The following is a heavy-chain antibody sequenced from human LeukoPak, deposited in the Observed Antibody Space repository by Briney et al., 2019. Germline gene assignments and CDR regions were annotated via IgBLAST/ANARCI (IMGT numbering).Heavy chain of an antibody. CDR1: GFTFSSFS. J-gene: IGHJ4*02. Sequence: GGSLRLSCAASGFTFSSFSMNWVRQAPGKGLEWVSYISSSSSIIYYADSVKGRFTISRDNAKNSLYLQMSSLRAEDTAAYYCARDSYHNLDYWGQGTLVTVSS. CDR2: ISSSSSII. V-gene: IGHV3-48*01. D-gene: IGHD1-1*01. CDR3: ARDSYHNLDY.